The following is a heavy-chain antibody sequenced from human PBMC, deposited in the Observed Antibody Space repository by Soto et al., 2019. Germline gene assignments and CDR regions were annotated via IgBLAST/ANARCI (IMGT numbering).Heavy chain of an antibody. CDR2: IYYSGST. Sequence: YDGRCLHPTPGKGLEWIGYIYYSGSTNYNPSLKSRVTISVDTSKNQFSLKLSSVTAADTAVYYCARWNYDFWSGYYTNYYHGMDVSGQGTTV. J-gene: IGHJ6*02. CDR1: YD. V-gene: IGHV4-59*01. CDR3: ARWNYDFWSGYYTNYYHGMDV. D-gene: IGHD3-3*01.